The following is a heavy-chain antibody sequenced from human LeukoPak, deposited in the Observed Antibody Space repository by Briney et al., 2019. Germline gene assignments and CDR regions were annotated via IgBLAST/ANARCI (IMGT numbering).Heavy chain of an antibody. CDR2: SNHNGST. J-gene: IGHJ4*02. V-gene: IGHV4-34*01. D-gene: IGHD5-18*01. Sequence: SETLSLICAVYGESFSGYFWIWIRQPPGKGLEWIGESNHNGSTSYNPYLKSRVTISIDTSKNQFSLNLSSVSATDTAVYYCVSPRGFSYGYFDYWGQGTLVTVSS. CDR3: VSPRGFSYGYFDY. CDR1: GESFSGYF.